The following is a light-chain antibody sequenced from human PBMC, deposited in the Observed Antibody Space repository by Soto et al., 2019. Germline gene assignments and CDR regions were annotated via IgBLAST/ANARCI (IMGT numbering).Light chain of an antibody. J-gene: IGKJ1*01. Sequence: EIVLTQSPGTLSLSPGERATLTCRASQSVTSNYVAWYQQRLGQAPRLILFGASSRATGIPDRFSGSGSGTDFSLTISRLEPEDFAVYYCLQYGSSVWTFGQGTKVEIK. V-gene: IGKV3-20*01. CDR2: GAS. CDR3: LQYGSSVWT. CDR1: QSVTSNY.